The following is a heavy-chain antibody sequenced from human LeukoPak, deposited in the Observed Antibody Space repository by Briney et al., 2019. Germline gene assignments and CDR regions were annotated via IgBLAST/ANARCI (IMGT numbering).Heavy chain of an antibody. J-gene: IGHJ5*02. CDR2: INPNSGGI. D-gene: IGHD6-6*01. V-gene: IGHV1-2*02. Sequence: ASVKVSCKASGYTLTGYYMHWVRQAPGQGLEWMGWINPNSGGINYAQKFQGRVTITADESTSTAYMELSSLRSEDTAVYYCARDFPLGQLAPNWFDPWGQGTLVTVSS. CDR1: GYTLTGYY. CDR3: ARDFPLGQLAPNWFDP.